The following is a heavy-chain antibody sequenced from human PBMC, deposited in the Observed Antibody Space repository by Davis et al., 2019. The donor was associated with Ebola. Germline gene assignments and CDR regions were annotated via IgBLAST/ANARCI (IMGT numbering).Heavy chain of an antibody. Sequence: AASVKVSCKASGGTFSSYAISWVRQAPGQGLEWMGRIIPILGIANYAQKFQGRVTMTTDTSTSTAYMELRSLRSDDTAVYYCARGGGSYSFDYWGQGTLVTVSS. CDR3: ARGGGSYSFDY. J-gene: IGHJ4*02. D-gene: IGHD1-26*01. V-gene: IGHV1-69*04. CDR1: GGTFSSYA. CDR2: IIPILGIA.